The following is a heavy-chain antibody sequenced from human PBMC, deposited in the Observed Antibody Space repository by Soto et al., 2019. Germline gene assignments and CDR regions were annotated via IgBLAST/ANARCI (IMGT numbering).Heavy chain of an antibody. CDR3: ARSWDYDILPGYFPLPLGMDV. Sequence: SETLSLTCTVSGGSISSGAYYWSWIRQPPGKGLEWIGYIYYSGSSYYNPSLKSRVTISVYTSNTQFSLKLSSVTAADTAVYYCARSWDYDILPGYFPLPLGMDVWGQGTTVTVSS. CDR1: GGSISSGAYY. V-gene: IGHV4-30-4*01. D-gene: IGHD3-9*01. J-gene: IGHJ6*02. CDR2: IYYSGSS.